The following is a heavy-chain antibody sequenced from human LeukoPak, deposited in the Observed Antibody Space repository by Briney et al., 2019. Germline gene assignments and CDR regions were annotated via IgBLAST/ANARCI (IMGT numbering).Heavy chain of an antibody. J-gene: IGHJ6*02. CDR3: ASGGNPHYYYYYGMDV. D-gene: IGHD4-23*01. CDR2: INHSGST. Sequence: PSETLSLTCAVYGGSFSGYYWSWIRQPPGKGLEWIGEINHSGSTNYNPSLKSRVTISVDTSKNQFSLKLSSVTAADTAVYYCASGGNPHYYYYYGMDVWGQRTTVTVSS. V-gene: IGHV4-34*01. CDR1: GGSFSGYY.